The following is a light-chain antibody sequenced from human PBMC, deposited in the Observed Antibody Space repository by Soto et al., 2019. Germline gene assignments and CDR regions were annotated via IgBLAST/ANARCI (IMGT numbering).Light chain of an antibody. CDR2: EGS. Sequence: QSVLTQPASVSGSPGQSITISCTGTSSDVGSYNLVSWYQQHPGKAPKLMIYEGSKRPSGVSNRFSGSKSGNTASLTISGLRAEDGSDYYCSSKEGSTTLLYFFGSGT. CDR1: SSDVGSYNL. J-gene: IGLJ6*01. V-gene: IGLV2-23*01. CDR3: SSKEGSTTLLYF.